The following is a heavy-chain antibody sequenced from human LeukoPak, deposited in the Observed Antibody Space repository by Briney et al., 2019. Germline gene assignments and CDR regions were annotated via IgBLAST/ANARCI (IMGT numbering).Heavy chain of an antibody. V-gene: IGHV3-20*04. J-gene: IGHJ4*02. D-gene: IGHD2-2*01. CDR2: INWNGGST. CDR3: ARNQGASYQLLQPVDY. CDR1: GFTFDDYG. Sequence: PGGSLRLSCAASGFTFDDYGMSWVRQAPGKGLEWVSGINWNGGSTGYADSVKGRFTISRDNAKNSLYLQMNSLRAEDTAVYYCARNQGASYQLLQPVDYWGQGTLVTVSS.